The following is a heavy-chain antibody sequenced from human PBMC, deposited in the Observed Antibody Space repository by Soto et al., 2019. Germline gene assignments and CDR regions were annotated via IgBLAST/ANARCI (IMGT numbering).Heavy chain of an antibody. CDR2: IYTSGST. Sequence: SETLSLTCTVSGGSISSYYWSWIRQPAGKGLEWIGRIYTSGSTNYNPSLKSRVTMSVDTSKNQFSLKLSSVTAADTAVYYCARLYGDCANYYYYYGMDVWGQGTTATVSS. CDR3: ARLYGDCANYYYYYGMDV. D-gene: IGHD4-17*01. J-gene: IGHJ6*02. CDR1: GGSISSYY. V-gene: IGHV4-4*07.